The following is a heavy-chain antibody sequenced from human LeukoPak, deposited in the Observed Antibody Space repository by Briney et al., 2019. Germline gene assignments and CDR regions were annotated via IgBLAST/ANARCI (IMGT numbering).Heavy chain of an antibody. D-gene: IGHD2-15*01. V-gene: IGHV1-69*05. CDR3: ARSGGRENYGGYYYYYMDV. J-gene: IGHJ6*03. CDR1: GGTFSSYA. Sequence: GASVKVSCKASGGTFSSYAISRVRQATGQGLEWMGGIIPIFGTANYAQKFQGRVAITTDESTSTAYMELSSLRSEDTAVYYCARSGGRENYGGYYYYYMDVWGKGTTVTVSS. CDR2: IIPIFGTA.